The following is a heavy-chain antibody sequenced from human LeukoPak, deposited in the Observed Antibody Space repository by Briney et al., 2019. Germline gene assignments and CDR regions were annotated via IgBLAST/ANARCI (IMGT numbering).Heavy chain of an antibody. CDR2: IYSGGST. D-gene: IGHD3-22*01. J-gene: IGHJ4*02. Sequence: GGSLRLSCAASGFTLSNHWMTWVRQAPGKGLEWVSVIYSGGSTYYADSVKGRFTISRDNSKNTLYLQMNSLRAEDTAVYYCARGGDSSGYSPLDYWGQGTLVTVSS. CDR3: ARGGDSSGYSPLDY. V-gene: IGHV3-53*01. CDR1: GFTLSNHW.